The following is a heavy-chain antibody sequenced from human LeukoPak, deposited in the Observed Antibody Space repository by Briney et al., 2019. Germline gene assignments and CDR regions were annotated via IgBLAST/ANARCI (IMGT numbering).Heavy chain of an antibody. CDR1: GYTFTNNY. CDR2: IYPRDGST. V-gene: IGHV1-46*01. Sequence: ASAKVSCKASGYTFTNNYLHWVRQAPGQGLEWMGMIYPRDGSTSYAQNFQGRVTVIRDTSTTTVHMELRGLRSEDTAVYYCARDQEGFDYWGQGTVVTVSS. CDR3: ARDQEGFDY. J-gene: IGHJ4*02.